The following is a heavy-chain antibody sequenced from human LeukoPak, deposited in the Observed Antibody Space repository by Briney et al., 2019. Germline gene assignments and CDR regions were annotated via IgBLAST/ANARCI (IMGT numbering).Heavy chain of an antibody. J-gene: IGHJ4*02. CDR3: AKRQSREFDY. CDR1: GFTFSSYD. V-gene: IGHV3-23*01. CDR2: ISGSGGST. Sequence: PGGSLRLSCAASGFTFSSYDMNWVRQAPGKGLEWVSAISGSGGSTYYADSVKGRFTISRGISKNTLYLQMNSLRTEDTAVYYCAKRQSREFDYWGQGTLVTVSS.